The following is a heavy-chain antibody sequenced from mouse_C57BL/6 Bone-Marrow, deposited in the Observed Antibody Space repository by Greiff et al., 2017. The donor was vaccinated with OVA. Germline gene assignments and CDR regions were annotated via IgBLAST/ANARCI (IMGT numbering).Heavy chain of an antibody. J-gene: IGHJ3*01. CDR3: TSLFSLFAY. CDR1: GYTFTDYE. V-gene: IGHV1-15*01. Sequence: SGAELVRPGASVTLSCKASGYTFTDYEMHWVKHTPVHGLEWIGAIDPETGGTAYNQKFKGKAILTADKSSSTAYMDLRSLTSEDSAVYYCTSLFSLFAYWGQGTLVTVSA. D-gene: IGHD1-1*01. CDR2: IDPETGGT.